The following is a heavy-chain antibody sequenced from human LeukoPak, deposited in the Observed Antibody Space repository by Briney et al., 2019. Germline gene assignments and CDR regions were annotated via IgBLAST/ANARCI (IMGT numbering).Heavy chain of an antibody. CDR2: ISSSSSYI. D-gene: IGHD2-15*01. J-gene: IGHJ3*02. Sequence: GGSLRLSCAASGFTFSSYSMNWVRQAPGKGLEWVSSISSSSSYIYYADSVRGRFTISRDNAKNSLYLQMNSLRAEDTAVYYCARDTQGVGDAFDIWGQGTMVTVSS. CDR1: GFTFSSYS. CDR3: ARDTQGVGDAFDI. V-gene: IGHV3-21*01.